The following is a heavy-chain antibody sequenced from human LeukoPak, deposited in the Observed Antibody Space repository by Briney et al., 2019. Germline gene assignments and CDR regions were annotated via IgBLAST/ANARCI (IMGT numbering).Heavy chain of an antibody. D-gene: IGHD6-13*01. J-gene: IGHJ4*02. CDR3: ARSGYAAAGIGDFDY. CDR1: GFTFSSYA. V-gene: IGHV3-30-3*01. CDR2: ISYDGSNK. Sequence: GGSLRLSCAASGFTFSSYAMHWVRQAPGKGLEWVAVISYDGSNKYYADSVKGRFTISRDNSKNTLYLQMNSLRAEDMAVYYCARSGYAAAGIGDFDYWGQGTLVTVSS.